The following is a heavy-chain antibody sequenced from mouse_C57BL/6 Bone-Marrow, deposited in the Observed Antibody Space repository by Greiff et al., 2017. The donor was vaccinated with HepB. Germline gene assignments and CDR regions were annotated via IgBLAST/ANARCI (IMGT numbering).Heavy chain of an antibody. V-gene: IGHV14-2*01. CDR1: GFNIKDYY. Sequence: VHVKQSGAELVKPGASVKLSCTASGFNIKDYYMHWVKQRTEQGLEWIGRIDPEDGETKYAPKFQGKATITAETSSNTAYLQLSSLTSEDTAVYYCASLIYYYGSSYGYYAMDYWGQGTSVTVSS. CDR2: IDPEDGET. J-gene: IGHJ4*01. D-gene: IGHD1-1*01. CDR3: ASLIYYYGSSYGYYAMDY.